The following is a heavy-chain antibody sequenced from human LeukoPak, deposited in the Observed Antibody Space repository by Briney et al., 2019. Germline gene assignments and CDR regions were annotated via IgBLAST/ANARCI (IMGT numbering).Heavy chain of an antibody. D-gene: IGHD6-19*01. CDR1: GFTFSSYG. CDR2: IRYDGSNK. CDR3: ARHGARVSGWYRVSWFDP. V-gene: IGHV3-30*02. J-gene: IGHJ5*02. Sequence: GGSLRLSCAASGFTFSSYGMHWVRQAPGKGLEWVAFIRYDGSNKYYADSVKGRFTISRDNSKNTLYLQMNSLRAEDTAVYYCARHGARVSGWYRVSWFDPWGQGTLVTVSS.